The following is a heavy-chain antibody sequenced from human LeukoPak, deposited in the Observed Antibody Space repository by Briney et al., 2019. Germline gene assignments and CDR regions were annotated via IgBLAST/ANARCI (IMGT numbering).Heavy chain of an antibody. CDR3: ARDHGRSYNYGSDALDI. J-gene: IGHJ3*02. Sequence: NPSQTLSLTCSVSGGSIKGGGFFWNWVRQHPGKGLVWIGHIYYSGSTSYNPSVKSRVTISVDTSKNQFSLKLTSVTAADTAMYYCARDHGRSYNYGSDALDIWGQGTLVIVSA. CDR2: IYYSGST. D-gene: IGHD5-18*01. V-gene: IGHV4-31*03. CDR1: GGSIKGGGFF.